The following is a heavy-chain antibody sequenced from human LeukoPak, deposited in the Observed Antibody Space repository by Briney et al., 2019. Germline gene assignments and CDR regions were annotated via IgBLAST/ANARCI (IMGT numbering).Heavy chain of an antibody. D-gene: IGHD5-12*01. CDR3: AREWRTSHPADY. CDR2: ISSSSSYI. J-gene: IGHJ4*02. CDR1: GFTFSSYS. V-gene: IGHV3-21*01. Sequence: PGGSLRLSCAASGFTFSSYSMNWVRQAPGKGLEWVSSISSSSSYIYYADSVKGRFTISRDNAKNSLYLQMNSLRAEDTAVYYCAREWRTSHPADYWGQGTLVTVSS.